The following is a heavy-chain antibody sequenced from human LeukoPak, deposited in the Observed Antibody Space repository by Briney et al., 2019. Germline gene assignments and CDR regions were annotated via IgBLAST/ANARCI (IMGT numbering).Heavy chain of an antibody. CDR2: INNDGSRT. D-gene: IGHD1-26*01. V-gene: IGHV3-74*01. J-gene: IGHJ3*02. Sequence: GGSLRLSCAASGFTFSSYWMHWARQAPGKGLVWVSHINNDGSRTRYADSVKGRFTISRDNAKNTLYLQVNSLRAEDTAVYYCARGGSPPEALGDTFDIWGPGTMVTVSS. CDR3: ARGGSPPEALGDTFDI. CDR1: GFTFSSYW.